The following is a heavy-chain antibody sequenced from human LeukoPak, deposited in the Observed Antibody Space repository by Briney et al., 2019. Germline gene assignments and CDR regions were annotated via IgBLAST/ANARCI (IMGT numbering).Heavy chain of an antibody. D-gene: IGHD3-10*01. CDR3: ATDREKSLDY. CDR1: GFTFSSYW. CDR2: INTDGSST. Sequence: GGSLRLSCAASGFTFSSYWMHWVRQGPGMGLVWVSRINTDGSSTSYADSVKGRFTISRDNAKSTLYLQMNSLRADDTAVYYCATDREKSLDYWGQGTLVTVSS. V-gene: IGHV3-74*01. J-gene: IGHJ4*02.